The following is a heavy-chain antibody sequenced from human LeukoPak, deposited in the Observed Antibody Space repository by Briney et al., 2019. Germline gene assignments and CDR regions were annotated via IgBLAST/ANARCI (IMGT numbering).Heavy chain of an antibody. V-gene: IGHV1-18*01. CDR2: ISAYNGNT. D-gene: IGHD1-26*01. J-gene: IGHJ4*02. CDR1: GYTFTSYG. CDR3: ARAQYSGSYLYYFDY. Sequence: ASVKVSCKASGYTFTSYGISWVRQAPGQGLEWMGWISAYNGNTNYAQKLQGRVTMTTDTSTSTAYMELRSLRSDGTAVYYCARAQYSGSYLYYFDYWGQGTLVTVSS.